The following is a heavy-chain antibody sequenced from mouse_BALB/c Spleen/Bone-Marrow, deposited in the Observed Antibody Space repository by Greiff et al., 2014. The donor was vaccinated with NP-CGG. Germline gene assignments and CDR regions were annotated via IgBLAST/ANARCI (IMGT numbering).Heavy chain of an antibody. J-gene: IGHJ3*01. D-gene: IGHD1-2*01. CDR1: GYSISSYW. CDR3: APHYYGYAWFAY. CDR2: IDPSDSET. V-gene: IGHV1-74*01. Sequence: QVQLQQSGPQLVRPGASVKISCKASGYSISSYWMHWVKQRPGQGLEWIGMIDPSDSETRLNQKFKDKATLIVDKSSSTAYMQLNSPTSEDSAVYYCAPHYYGYAWFAYWGQGTLVTVSA.